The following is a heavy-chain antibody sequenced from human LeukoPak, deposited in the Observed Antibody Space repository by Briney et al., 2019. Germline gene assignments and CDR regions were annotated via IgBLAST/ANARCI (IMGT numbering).Heavy chain of an antibody. D-gene: IGHD3-10*01. CDR1: GYSISSGYY. CDR2: IYHSGST. Sequence: PSETLSLTCAVSGYSISSGYYWGWIRQPPGKGLEWIGSIYHSGSTYYNPSLKSRVTISVDTSKNQFSLKLSSVTAADTAVYYCARLYGSGRNWFDPWGQGTLVTVSS. J-gene: IGHJ5*02. CDR3: ARLYGSGRNWFDP. V-gene: IGHV4-38-2*01.